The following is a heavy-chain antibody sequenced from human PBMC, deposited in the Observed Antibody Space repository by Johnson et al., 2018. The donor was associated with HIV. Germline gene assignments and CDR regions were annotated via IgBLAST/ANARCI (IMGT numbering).Heavy chain of an antibody. V-gene: IGHV3-30*18. CDR2: ISYDGSNK. CDR3: AKHPDAFDI. CDR1: GFTFSSYG. Sequence: QVQLVESGGGVVQPGRSLRLSCAASGFTFSSYGMHWVRQAPGKGLEWVAVISYDGSNKYYADSVKGRFTISRDNSKNTLYLQMNSLRAEDTAVYYCAKHPDAFDIWGQ. J-gene: IGHJ3*02.